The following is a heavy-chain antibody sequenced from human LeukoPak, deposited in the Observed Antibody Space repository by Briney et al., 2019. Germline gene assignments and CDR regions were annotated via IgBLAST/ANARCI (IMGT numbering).Heavy chain of an antibody. J-gene: IGHJ6*03. CDR3: ARGYCSAGSCPNSYYYYMYV. CDR1: GYSFTDFW. V-gene: IGHV5-51*01. CDR2: IYLVDSDT. D-gene: IGHD2-15*01. Sequence: GESLKISCKGSGYSFTDFWIAWVRQMPGKGMEWMGLIYLVDSDTRYRPSFQGQVTISADKPISTAYLQWSSLRASDTAIYYCARGYCSAGSCPNSYYYYMYVWGKGNTVTVSS.